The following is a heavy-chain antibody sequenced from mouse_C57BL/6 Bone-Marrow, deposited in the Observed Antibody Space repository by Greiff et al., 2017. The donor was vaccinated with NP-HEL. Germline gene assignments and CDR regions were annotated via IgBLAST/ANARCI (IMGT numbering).Heavy chain of an antibody. Sequence: EVQLQQSGPELVKPGASVKISCKASGYAFTGYYMNWVKQSPEKSLEWIGEINPSTGGTTYNQKFKAKATLTVDKSSSTAYMQLKSLTSEDSAVYYCARGDITTGGDVWGTGTTVTVSA. J-gene: IGHJ1*03. D-gene: IGHD1-1*01. V-gene: IGHV1-42*01. CDR2: INPSTGGT. CDR1: GYAFTGYY. CDR3: ARGDITTGGDV.